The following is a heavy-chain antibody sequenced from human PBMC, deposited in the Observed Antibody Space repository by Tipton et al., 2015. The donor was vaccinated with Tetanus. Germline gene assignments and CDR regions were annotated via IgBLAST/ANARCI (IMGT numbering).Heavy chain of an antibody. D-gene: IGHD1-26*01. V-gene: IGHV4-31*03. CDR1: GGSISGGRYY. Sequence: GLVKPSQTLSLTCTVSGGSISGGRYYWSWIRQRPGKGLEWIGDIYSSGSTYSDPSLKGRVTISVGTSKNQFSLRLNSGTAADTAVYYCARDQARGARGWNYFDYWGLGTLVTVSS. CDR3: ARDQARGARGWNYFDY. J-gene: IGHJ4*02. CDR2: IYSSGST.